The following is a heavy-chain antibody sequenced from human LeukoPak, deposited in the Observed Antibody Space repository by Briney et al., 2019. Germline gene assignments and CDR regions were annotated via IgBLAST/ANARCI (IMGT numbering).Heavy chain of an antibody. J-gene: IGHJ4*02. CDR3: ARLYYYDSSGYYYGFDY. Sequence: SETLSLTCTVSGGSISSYYWSWIRQPPGKGLEWIGYIYYSGSTNYNPSLKSRVTISVDTSKNQFSLKLSSVTAADTAVYYCARLYYYDSSGYYYGFDYWGQGTLVTVSS. D-gene: IGHD3-22*01. CDR2: IYYSGST. CDR1: GGSISSYY. V-gene: IGHV4-59*01.